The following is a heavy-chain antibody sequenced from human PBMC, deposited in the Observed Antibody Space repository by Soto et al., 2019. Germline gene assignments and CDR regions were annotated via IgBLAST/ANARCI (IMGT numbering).Heavy chain of an antibody. D-gene: IGHD6-25*01. CDR1: GFSLNTGGVG. CDR2: IYWDDEK. CDR3: AHLGGVAASYFDF. V-gene: IGHV2-5*02. J-gene: IGHJ4*02. Sequence: QITLRESGPTLVTPTQTLTLTCTFSGFSLNTGGVGVAWIRQPPGAALEWLTLIYWDDEKRYNPSLKNRLTIPKDTSKNQVVLTMTNVDPVDTATYYCAHLGGVAASYFDFWGQGTLVTVSS.